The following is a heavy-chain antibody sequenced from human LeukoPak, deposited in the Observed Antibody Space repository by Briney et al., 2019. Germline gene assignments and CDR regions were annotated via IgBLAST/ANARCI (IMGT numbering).Heavy chain of an antibody. D-gene: IGHD3-3*01. CDR1: GGTFISYA. CDR2: IIPIFGTA. CDR3: AGGYDFWSGSPYYYYYMDV. J-gene: IGHJ6*03. V-gene: IGHV1-69*01. Sequence: SVKVSCKASGGTFISYAISWVRQAPGQGLEWMGGIIPIFGTANHAQKFQGRVTITADESTSTAYMELSSLRSEDTAVYYCAGGYDFWSGSPYYYYYMDVWGKGTTVTVSS.